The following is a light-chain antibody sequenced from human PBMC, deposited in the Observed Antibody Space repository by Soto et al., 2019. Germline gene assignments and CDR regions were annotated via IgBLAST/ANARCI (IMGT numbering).Light chain of an antibody. CDR3: QQSYSTPWT. Sequence: DIQMTQSPSSLSASVGDRVTITCRASQSISSYLNWYQQKPGKAPKLLIYAASSLQSGVPSRFSGSGSGTDFTLTISSLQPEDFATYYCQQSYSTPWTXGQGTKV. V-gene: IGKV1-39*01. CDR1: QSISSY. J-gene: IGKJ1*01. CDR2: AAS.